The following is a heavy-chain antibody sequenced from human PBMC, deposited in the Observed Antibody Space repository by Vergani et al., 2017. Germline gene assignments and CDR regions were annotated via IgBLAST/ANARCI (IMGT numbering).Heavy chain of an antibody. CDR1: GGTFSRYT. D-gene: IGHD4-17*01. CDR3: ARAGNYYGDYPEIN. CDR2: IIPILGLA. J-gene: IGHJ4*02. V-gene: IGHV1-69*02. Sequence: QVQLVQSGAEVKKPGSSVKVSCKASGGTFSRYTISWVRQAPGQGLEWMGRIIPILGLANYAQKFQGRVTITADKSTSTAYMELSSLRSEDTAVYYCARAGNYYGDYPEINWGQGTLVTVSS.